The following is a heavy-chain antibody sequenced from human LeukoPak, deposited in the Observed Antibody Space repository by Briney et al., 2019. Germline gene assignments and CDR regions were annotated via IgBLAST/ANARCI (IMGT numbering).Heavy chain of an antibody. CDR2: MNPNSGNT. V-gene: IGHV1-8*01. Sequence: ASVKVSCKASGYTFTSYDINWVRQATGQGLEWMGWMNPNSGNTGYAQKFQGRVTMTRNTSISTAYMELSRLRSDDTAVYYCARAIIVVVPAAIGYWGQGTLVTVSS. CDR1: GYTFTSYD. D-gene: IGHD2-2*01. J-gene: IGHJ4*02. CDR3: ARAIIVVVPAAIGY.